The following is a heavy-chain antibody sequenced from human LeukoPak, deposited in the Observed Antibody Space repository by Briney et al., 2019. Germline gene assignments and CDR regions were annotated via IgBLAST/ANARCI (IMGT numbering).Heavy chain of an antibody. J-gene: IGHJ4*02. D-gene: IGHD3-3*01. Sequence: PSETLSLTCTVSGGSISNYYWSWIRQPAGKGLEWIGRIYTSGSTNYNPSLKSRVTISVDTSKNQFSLKLSSVTAADTAVYYCARSTRGDFWSGYYRNAGGYYFDYWGQGTLVTVSS. CDR2: IYTSGST. V-gene: IGHV4-4*07. CDR1: GGSISNYY. CDR3: ARSTRGDFWSGYYRNAGGYYFDY.